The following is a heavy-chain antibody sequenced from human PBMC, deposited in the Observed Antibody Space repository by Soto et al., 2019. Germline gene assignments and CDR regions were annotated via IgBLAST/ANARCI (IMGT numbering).Heavy chain of an antibody. CDR3: AKETYYYDSSGYFPEYFQH. V-gene: IGHV3-23*01. J-gene: IGHJ1*01. CDR1: GFTFSSYA. Sequence: PGGSLRLSCAASGFTFSSYAMSWVRQAPGKGLEWVSAISGSGGSTYYADSVKGRFTISRDNSKNTLYLQMNSLRAEDTAVYYCAKETYYYDSSGYFPEYFQHWGQGTLVTVSS. D-gene: IGHD3-22*01. CDR2: ISGSGGST.